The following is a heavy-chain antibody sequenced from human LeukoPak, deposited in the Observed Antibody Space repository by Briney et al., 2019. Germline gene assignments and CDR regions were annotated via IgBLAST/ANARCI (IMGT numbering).Heavy chain of an antibody. V-gene: IGHV4-59*01. CDR1: GGSISSYY. D-gene: IGHD3-16*02. CDR2: IYYSGST. CDR3: ARHLGDYVWGSYRPKNFDY. Sequence: SETLSLTCTVSGGSISSYYWSWIRQPPGKGLEGIGYIYYSGSTNYNPSLKSRVPISVDTSKNQFSLKLSSVTAADTAVYYCARHLGDYVWGSYRPKNFDYWGQGTLVTVSS. J-gene: IGHJ4*02.